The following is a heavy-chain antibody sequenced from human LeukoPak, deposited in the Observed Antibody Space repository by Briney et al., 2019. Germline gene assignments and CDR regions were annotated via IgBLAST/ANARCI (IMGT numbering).Heavy chain of an antibody. CDR2: IYYSGGT. D-gene: IGHD3-22*01. V-gene: IGHV4-59*01. J-gene: IGHJ4*02. Sequence: SETLSLTCTVSGGSISSYYWSWIRQPPGKGLEWIGYIYYSGGTNYNPSLKSRVTISVDTSKNQFSLKLSSVTAADTAVYYCARVSGYDSSGQERDVFDYWGQGTLVTVSS. CDR3: ARVSGYDSSGQERDVFDY. CDR1: GGSISSYY.